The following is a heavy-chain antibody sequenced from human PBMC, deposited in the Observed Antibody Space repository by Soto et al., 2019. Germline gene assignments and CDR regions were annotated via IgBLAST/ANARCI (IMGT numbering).Heavy chain of an antibody. V-gene: IGHV3-23*01. CDR1: GFTFSSFA. CDR3: ARNYYYDSSGYYDY. J-gene: IGHJ4*02. CDR2: ISGTGGGT. D-gene: IGHD3-22*01. Sequence: GGSLRLSCAASGFTFSSFAMRWVRQTPGKGLEWVSGISGTGGGTNYADSVKGRFTISRDNSKNTLILQMNSLRAEDTAIYYCARNYYYDSSGYYDYWGQGTLVTVSS.